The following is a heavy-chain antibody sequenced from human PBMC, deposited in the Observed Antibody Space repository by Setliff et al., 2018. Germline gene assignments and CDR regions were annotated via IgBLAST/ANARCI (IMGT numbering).Heavy chain of an antibody. Sequence: ASVKVSCKTSGYTFTDYFLHWVRQAPGQGLEWLGWINPDSGDTNFAQKFLGRVTVTTDTSTGTAYMELGSLTSDDTAIYYCARINFYVSSGYYYAPDYWGPGTLVTVSS. CDR1: GYTFTDYF. CDR3: ARINFYVSSGYYYAPDY. J-gene: IGHJ4*02. V-gene: IGHV1-2*02. CDR2: INPDSGDT. D-gene: IGHD3-22*01.